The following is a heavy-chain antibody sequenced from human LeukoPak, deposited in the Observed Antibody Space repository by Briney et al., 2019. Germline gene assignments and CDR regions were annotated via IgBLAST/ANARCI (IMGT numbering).Heavy chain of an antibody. D-gene: IGHD6-13*01. CDR2: INPSGGST. J-gene: IGHJ4*02. Sequence: GASVKVSCKASGYTFTSYGISWVRQAPGQGLEWMGIINPSGGSTSYAQKFQGRVTMTRDTSTSTVYMELSSLRSEDTAVYYCARDLVRGIAAAGTFDYWGQGTLVTVSS. V-gene: IGHV1-46*01. CDR3: ARDLVRGIAAAGTFDY. CDR1: GYTFTSYG.